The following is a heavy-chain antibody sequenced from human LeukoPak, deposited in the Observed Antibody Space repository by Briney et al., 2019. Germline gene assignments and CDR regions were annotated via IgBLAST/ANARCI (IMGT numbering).Heavy chain of an antibody. J-gene: IGHJ4*02. CDR2: ISGSGGST. Sequence: PGGSLRLSCSASGFTLRSYAMNWVRQAPGKGLEWVSAISGSGGSTDYADSVKGRFTISRDNSKNTLYLQMSSLRAEDTAVYYCAKAGQKLVLDNYFDYWGQGTLVTVSS. D-gene: IGHD6-13*01. V-gene: IGHV3-23*01. CDR1: GFTLRSYA. CDR3: AKAGQKLVLDNYFDY.